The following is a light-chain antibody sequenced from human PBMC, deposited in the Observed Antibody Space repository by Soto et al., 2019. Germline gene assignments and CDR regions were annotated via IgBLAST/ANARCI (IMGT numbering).Light chain of an antibody. CDR3: QQYSSSSYT. Sequence: EIVLTQSPGTLSLSPGERATLSCRASQSVGTNFLNWYQHKPGQAPRLVIFGASRRATGIPDRFSGSGSGTDFTLTISTLEPEDFAVYYCQQYSSSSYTFGQGTKLEIK. CDR1: QSVGTNF. V-gene: IGKV3-20*01. CDR2: GAS. J-gene: IGKJ2*01.